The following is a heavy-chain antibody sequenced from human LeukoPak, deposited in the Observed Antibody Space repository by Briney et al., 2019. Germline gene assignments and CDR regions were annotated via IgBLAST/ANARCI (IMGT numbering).Heavy chain of an antibody. CDR3: AKDRRIAVAGTVFYY. J-gene: IGHJ4*02. V-gene: IGHV3-33*06. Sequence: GGSLRLSCAASGFTFSSYGMHWVRQAPGKGLEWVAVIWYDGSNKYYADSVKGRFTISRDNSKITLYLQMNSLRAEDTAVYYCAKDRRIAVAGTVFYYWGQGTLVTVSS. CDR2: IWYDGSNK. CDR1: GFTFSSYG. D-gene: IGHD6-19*01.